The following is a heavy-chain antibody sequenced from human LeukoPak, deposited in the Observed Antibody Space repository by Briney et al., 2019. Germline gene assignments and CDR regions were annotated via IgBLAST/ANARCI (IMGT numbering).Heavy chain of an antibody. CDR1: GYTFTGYY. CDR3: ARAWRHGSGSFLSLFGY. D-gene: IGHD3-10*01. Sequence: ASVKVSCKASGYTFTGYYMHWVRQAPGQGLEWMGWINPNSGGTNYAQKFQGRVTMTRDTSISTAYMELSRLRSDDTAVYYCARAWRHGSGSFLSLFGYWGQGTLVTVSS. V-gene: IGHV1-2*02. CDR2: INPNSGGT. J-gene: IGHJ4*02.